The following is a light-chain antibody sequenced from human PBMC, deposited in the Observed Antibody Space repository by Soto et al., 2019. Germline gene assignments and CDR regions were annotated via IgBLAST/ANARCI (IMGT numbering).Light chain of an antibody. CDR3: SSYSTTNILV. CDR1: SSDVGAYEH. CDR2: DVN. J-gene: IGLJ1*01. Sequence: SVLTQPASVSGSPGQSVTISCTGASSDVGAYEHVSWYQQHPGRAPKLILYDVNNRPSGVSNHFSGSKSGNTASLVISGLQANDEAHYYCSSYSTTNILVFGSGTKATVL. V-gene: IGLV2-14*03.